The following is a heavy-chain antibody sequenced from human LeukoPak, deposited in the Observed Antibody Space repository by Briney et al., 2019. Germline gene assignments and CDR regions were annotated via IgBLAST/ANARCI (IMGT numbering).Heavy chain of an antibody. V-gene: IGHV4-39*07. CDR3: ARDENGYVWGSFRA. J-gene: IGHJ5*02. CDR2: MYYSGST. CDR1: GGSITTRGYY. Sequence: SETLSLTCTVSGGSITTRGYYWAWIRQPPGKGLEWIGSMYYSGSTYYNPSLKGRVTISVDMSKSQFSLRLTSVTAADTAVYYCARDENGYVWGSFRAWGQGTLVTVSS. D-gene: IGHD3-16*02.